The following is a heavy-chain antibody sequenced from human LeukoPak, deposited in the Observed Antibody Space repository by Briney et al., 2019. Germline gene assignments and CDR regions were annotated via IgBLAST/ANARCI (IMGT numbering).Heavy chain of an antibody. V-gene: IGHV4-34*01. J-gene: IGHJ4*02. CDR1: GGSISSYY. CDR3: ARGYSYGPIYF. D-gene: IGHD5-18*01. Sequence: SETLSLTCTVSGGSISSYYWSWIRQPPGEGLEWIGEINHSGSTNYNPSLKSRVSISVDTSKNQFSLNLSSVTAADTAVYFCARGYSYGPIYFWGQGTLVIVSS. CDR2: INHSGST.